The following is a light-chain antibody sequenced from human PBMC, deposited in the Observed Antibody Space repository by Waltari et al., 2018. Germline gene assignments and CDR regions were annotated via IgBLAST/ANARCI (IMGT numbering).Light chain of an antibody. J-gene: IGKJ3*01. CDR2: DAS. V-gene: IGKV3-11*01. CDR1: QSIGTY. Sequence: EIVLTQSPATLSLSPGARVTLSCRASQSIGTYLAWYQQRRGQPPRLLVYDASTRATGVPARFSGSGSGTDFTLTISSLEPEDFAVYYCQQRNNWPPLFTFGPGTKVDL. CDR3: QQRNNWPPLFT.